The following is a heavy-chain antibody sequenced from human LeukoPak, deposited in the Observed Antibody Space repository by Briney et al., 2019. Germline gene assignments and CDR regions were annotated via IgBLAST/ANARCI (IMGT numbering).Heavy chain of an antibody. CDR2: IYYSGST. D-gene: IGHD3-22*01. CDR1: GGSISSSSYY. Sequence: SETLSLTCTVSGGSISSSSYYWGWIRQPPGKGLEWIGYIYYSGSTNYNPSLKSRVTISVDTSKNQFSLKLSSVTAADTAVYYCARGAPTYDSSGYYIGYYFDYWGQGTLVTVSS. V-gene: IGHV4-61*05. J-gene: IGHJ4*02. CDR3: ARGAPTYDSSGYYIGYYFDY.